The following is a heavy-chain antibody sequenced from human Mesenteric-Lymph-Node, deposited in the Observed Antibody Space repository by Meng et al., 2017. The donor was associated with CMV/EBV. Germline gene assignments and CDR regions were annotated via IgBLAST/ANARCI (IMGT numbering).Heavy chain of an antibody. Sequence: SCRASGYTFIDYDIHWVRQAPGQGLEWMGWINPNSGDTNYTQKFQGRVTTTRDTSISTAYMDLSRLRSDDTAVYYCARGDNRNWFDPWGQGTLVTVSS. CDR3: ARGDNRNWFDP. V-gene: IGHV1-2*02. CDR1: GYTFIDYD. D-gene: IGHD1-14*01. J-gene: IGHJ5*02. CDR2: INPNSGDT.